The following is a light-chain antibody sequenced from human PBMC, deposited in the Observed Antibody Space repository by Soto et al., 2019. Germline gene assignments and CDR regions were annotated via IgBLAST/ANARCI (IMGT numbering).Light chain of an antibody. V-gene: IGKV1-39*01. CDR1: QRISSF. Sequence: DIQMTQSPSSLSASVGDRVTITCRASQRISSFLNWYQQRPWKAPKLLIYAASSLQSGVPSRFSGSGSGTDFTLTISSLQPEDFATYYCQQSYSTRYTFGQGTKLEIK. CDR2: AAS. CDR3: QQSYSTRYT. J-gene: IGKJ2*01.